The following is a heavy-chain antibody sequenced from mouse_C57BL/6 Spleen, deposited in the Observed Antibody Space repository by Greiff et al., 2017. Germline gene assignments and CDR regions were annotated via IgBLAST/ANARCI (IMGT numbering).Heavy chain of an antibody. D-gene: IGHD2-10*01. Sequence: QVQLKESGAELVKPGASVKISCKASGYAFSSYWMNWVKQRPGKGLEWIGQIYPGDGDTNYNGKFTGKATLTADKSSSTAYMQLSSLTSEDSAVYFCARAGLLWAMDYWGQGTSVTVSS. CDR1: GYAFSSYW. CDR2: IYPGDGDT. J-gene: IGHJ4*01. CDR3: ARAGLLWAMDY. V-gene: IGHV1-80*01.